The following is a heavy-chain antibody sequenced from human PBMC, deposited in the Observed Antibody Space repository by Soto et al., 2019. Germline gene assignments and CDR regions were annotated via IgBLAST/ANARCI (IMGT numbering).Heavy chain of an antibody. CDR1: GYSVSSNSAT. CDR2: TYYRSQWYN. CDR3: ARVWAVAGHFDY. D-gene: IGHD6-19*01. V-gene: IGHV6-1*01. Sequence: SHTLSLTCAISGYSVSSNSATWNWIRQSPSRGLEWLGGTYYRSQWYNDYAVSVKSRITINPDTSKNQFSLQLNSVTPDDAAVYYCARVWAVAGHFDYWGQGTLVTVSS. J-gene: IGHJ4*02.